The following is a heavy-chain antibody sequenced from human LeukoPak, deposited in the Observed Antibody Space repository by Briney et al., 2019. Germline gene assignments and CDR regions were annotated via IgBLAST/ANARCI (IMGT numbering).Heavy chain of an antibody. V-gene: IGHV3-23*01. CDR2: TSGSGGST. Sequence: GGSLRLSCAASGFTFSSYAMSWVRQAPGKGLEWVSATSGSGGSTYYADSVKGRFTISRDNSKNTLYLQMNSLRAEDTAVYYCAKTASPGIAVAGNDYWGQGTLVTVSS. J-gene: IGHJ4*02. D-gene: IGHD6-19*01. CDR1: GFTFSSYA. CDR3: AKTASPGIAVAGNDY.